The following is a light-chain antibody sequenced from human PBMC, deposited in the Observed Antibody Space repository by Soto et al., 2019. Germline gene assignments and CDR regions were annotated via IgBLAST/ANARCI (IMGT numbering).Light chain of an antibody. CDR3: KQYSSYWS. CDR2: DAS. V-gene: IGKV1-5*01. CDR1: QSIRSW. J-gene: IGKJ1*01. Sequence: DTQMTQSPSTLSSSVGDRFTITCRASQSIRSWLAWYQQKPGKAPKLLIFDASSLESGVPSRFSGSGSGTDFTLTISSLQPDDFATYYCKQYSSYWSFGQGTKVDIK.